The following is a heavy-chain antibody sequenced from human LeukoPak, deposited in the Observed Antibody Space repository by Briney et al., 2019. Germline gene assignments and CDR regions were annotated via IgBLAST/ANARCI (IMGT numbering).Heavy chain of an antibody. D-gene: IGHD3-16*01. V-gene: IGHV1-2*02. CDR3: ARAWGRSNWYFDL. CDR2: INPNSGGT. Sequence: ASVKVSCKASGYTFTGYYMHWVRQAPGQGLEWMGWINPNSGGTNYAQKFQGRVTMTRDTSISTAYMELSRLRSDDTAVYYCARAWGRSNWYFDLWGRGTLVTVSS. CDR1: GYTFTGYY. J-gene: IGHJ2*01.